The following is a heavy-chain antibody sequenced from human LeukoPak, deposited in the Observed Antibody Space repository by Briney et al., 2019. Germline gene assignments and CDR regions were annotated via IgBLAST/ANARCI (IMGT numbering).Heavy chain of an antibody. D-gene: IGHD6-19*01. V-gene: IGHV3-20*04. CDR2: INWNGGST. J-gene: IGHJ5*02. Sequence: GGSLRLSCAASGFTFDDYGMSWVRQVPGKGLEWVSGINWNGGSTGNADSVKGRFTISRDNAKNSLYLQMNSLRAEDTAVYYCAKDAGGSGWNWFDPWGQGTLVTVSS. CDR3: AKDAGGSGWNWFDP. CDR1: GFTFDDYG.